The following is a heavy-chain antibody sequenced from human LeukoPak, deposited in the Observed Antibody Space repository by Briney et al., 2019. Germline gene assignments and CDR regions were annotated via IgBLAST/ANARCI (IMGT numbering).Heavy chain of an antibody. CDR3: ARNCYGSGSYYNGPYYYYMDV. D-gene: IGHD3-10*01. CDR1: GGTFSSYA. CDR2: IIPIFGTA. V-gene: IGHV1-69*05. J-gene: IGHJ6*03. Sequence: GSSVKVSCKASGGTFSSYAISWVRQAPGQGLEWMGGIIPIFGTANYAQKFQGRVTITTDESTSTAYMELSSLRSEDTAVYYCARNCYGSGSYYNGPYYYYMDVWGKGTTVTVSS.